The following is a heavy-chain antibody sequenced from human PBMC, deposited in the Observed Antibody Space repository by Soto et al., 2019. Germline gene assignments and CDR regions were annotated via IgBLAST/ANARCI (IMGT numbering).Heavy chain of an antibody. Sequence: QVQLVHSGSEVKKPGSSVKVSCKASGGTSSSYAISWVRQAPGQGLEWMGGIIPILGTANYAQKFQGRVTIPADKSTSTDYMELSSLRSEDTAVYFCGRAYHFYAYWGQGTLVTVSS. D-gene: IGHD2-2*01. CDR2: IIPILGTA. V-gene: IGHV1-69*06. J-gene: IGHJ4*02. CDR3: GRAYHFYAY. CDR1: GGTSSSYA.